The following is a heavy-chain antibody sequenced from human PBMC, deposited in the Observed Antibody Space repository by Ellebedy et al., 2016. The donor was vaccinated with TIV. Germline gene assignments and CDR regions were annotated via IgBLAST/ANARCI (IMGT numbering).Heavy chain of an antibody. CDR1: GFSFSKYW. V-gene: IGHV3-74*01. CDR2: ITNDGSET. CDR3: ATDGTYGNFDN. D-gene: IGHD1-26*01. Sequence: GGSLRLXXAASGFSFSKYWMHWVRQAPGKGLVWVSRITNDGSETRYADSVKGRFTISRDNARKTVYLQMSSLRAEDTAVYYCATDGTYGNFDNWGQGTLVTVSS. J-gene: IGHJ4*02.